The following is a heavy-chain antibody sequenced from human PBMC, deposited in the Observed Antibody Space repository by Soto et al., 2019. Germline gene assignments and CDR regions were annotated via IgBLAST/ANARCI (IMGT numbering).Heavy chain of an antibody. V-gene: IGHV1-69*02. CDR3: AISQGYDFWSGYLPDY. D-gene: IGHD3-3*01. CDR2: IIPILGIA. J-gene: IGHJ4*02. Sequence: QVQLVQSGAEVKKPGSSVNVSCKASGGTFSSYTIICVRQAPGQGLEWMGRIIPILGIANYAQQFQGRVTITADNSTSTAYMELSSLRSEDTAVYYCAISQGYDFWSGYLPDYWGQGTLVTVSS. CDR1: GGTFSSYT.